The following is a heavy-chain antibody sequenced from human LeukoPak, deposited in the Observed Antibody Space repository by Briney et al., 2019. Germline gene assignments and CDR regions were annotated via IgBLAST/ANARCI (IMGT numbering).Heavy chain of an antibody. V-gene: IGHV3-23*01. Sequence: GGSLRLSCAASGFTFSSYGMSWVRQAPGKGLEWVSAISDSGGNSYYADSVKGRFTISRDNSKNTLFLQMNSLRGEDTAVYYCAKRVPYSSSWPSLDYWGQGTLVTVSS. CDR1: GFTFSSYG. J-gene: IGHJ4*02. CDR3: AKRVPYSSSWPSLDY. CDR2: ISDSGGNS. D-gene: IGHD6-13*01.